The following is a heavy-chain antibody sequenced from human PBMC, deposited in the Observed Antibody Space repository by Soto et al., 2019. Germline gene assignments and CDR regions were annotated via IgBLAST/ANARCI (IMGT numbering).Heavy chain of an antibody. V-gene: IGHV4-59*12. D-gene: IGHD6-19*01. Sequence: SETLSLTCTVSGGSISSYYWSWIRQPPGKGLEWIGYIYYSGSTNYNPSLKRRVTISVDTSKNQFSLQLSAVTAADTAVYYCAKMDSSGWPPGNWPFGYWGQGPLVTVPS. J-gene: IGHJ4*02. CDR3: AKMDSSGWPPGNWPFGY. CDR2: IYYSGST. CDR1: GGSISSYY.